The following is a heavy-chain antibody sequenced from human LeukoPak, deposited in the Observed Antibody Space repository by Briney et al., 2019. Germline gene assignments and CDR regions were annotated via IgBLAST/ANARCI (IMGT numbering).Heavy chain of an antibody. J-gene: IGHJ4*02. CDR3: ARLGGRWLQLDRDFDY. V-gene: IGHV5-51*01. CDR1: GYSFTSYW. CDR2: IYPGDSDT. Sequence: GESLKISCKGSGYSFTSYWIGWARQMPGKGLEWMGIIYPGDSDTRYSPSFQGQVTISADKSISTAYLQWSSLKASDTAMYYCARLGGRWLQLDRDFDYWGQGTLVTVSS. D-gene: IGHD5-24*01.